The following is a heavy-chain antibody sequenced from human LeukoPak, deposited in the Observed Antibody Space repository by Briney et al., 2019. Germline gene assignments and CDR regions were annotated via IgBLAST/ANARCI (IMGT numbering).Heavy chain of an antibody. J-gene: IGHJ6*02. CDR1: GFTVSSNY. V-gene: IGHV3-11*01. CDR3: ARFLFIYYYYGMDV. D-gene: IGHD2/OR15-2a*01. CDR2: ISSSGSTI. Sequence: PGGSLRLSCAASGFTVSSNYMSWVRQAPGKGLEWVSYISSSGSTIYYADSVKGRFTISRDNAKNSLYLQMNSLRAEDTAVYYCARFLFIYYYYGMDVWGQGTTVTVSS.